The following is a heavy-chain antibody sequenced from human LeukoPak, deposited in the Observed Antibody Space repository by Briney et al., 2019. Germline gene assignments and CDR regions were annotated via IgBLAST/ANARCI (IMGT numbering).Heavy chain of an antibody. CDR1: GFASGVYA. Sequence: PGRPLSFCCAASGFASGVYAMDWVRKAPGKGLEWVSGISWNSGSIGYADSVKGRFTISRDNAKNSLYLQMNSLRAEDTALYYCAKDIEPDSSSNLKGSFDYWGQGTLVTVSS. CDR2: ISWNSGSI. D-gene: IGHD6-6*01. CDR3: AKDIEPDSSSNLKGSFDY. V-gene: IGHV3-9*02. J-gene: IGHJ4*02.